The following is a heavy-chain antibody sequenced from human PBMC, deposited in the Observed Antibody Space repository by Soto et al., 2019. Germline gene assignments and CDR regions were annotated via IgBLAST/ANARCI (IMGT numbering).Heavy chain of an antibody. J-gene: IGHJ5*02. CDR1: GGSISGGSYY. CDR3: ARQFPFGVHVILSWFDP. V-gene: IGHV4-39*01. D-gene: IGHD3-3*01. CDR2: IYYSGNT. Sequence: SETLSLTCTVSGGSISGGSYYWAWLRQPPGKGLEWIGSIYYSGNTYYNPSLRSRASISVETPQNQFSLKLTSVTAADTVVYYFARQFPFGVHVILSWFDPWGQGTLVTVSS.